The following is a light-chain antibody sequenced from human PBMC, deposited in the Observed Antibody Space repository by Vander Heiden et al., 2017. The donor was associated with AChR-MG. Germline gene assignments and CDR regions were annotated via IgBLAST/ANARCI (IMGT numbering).Light chain of an antibody. CDR1: RDIGQW. V-gene: IGKV1-5*03. Sequence: DIQMTQSSSSLSASLVDAVTITCRASRDIGQWLASYQQRTGKTPRILIYRAYNIHTWVPSRFSGSGSGTEFTLTISSRQPDDFATYYCREYDTFSPYTFGQGTKLEI. CDR3: REYDTFSPYT. CDR2: RAY. J-gene: IGKJ2*01.